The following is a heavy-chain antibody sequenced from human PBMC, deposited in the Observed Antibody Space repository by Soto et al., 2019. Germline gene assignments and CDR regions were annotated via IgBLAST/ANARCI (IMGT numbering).Heavy chain of an antibody. D-gene: IGHD2-2*01. CDR2: ISYDGSNK. V-gene: IGHV3-30*18. J-gene: IGHJ4*02. Sequence: PGGSLRLSCAASGFTFSTYGMHWVRQAPGKGLEWVAVISYDGSNKYYADSVKGRFTISRDSSRNTLYLQMNSLRAEDTAVYYCAKALGYCTSTTCSIDYWGQGTLVTV. CDR1: GFTFSTYG. CDR3: AKALGYCTSTTCSIDY.